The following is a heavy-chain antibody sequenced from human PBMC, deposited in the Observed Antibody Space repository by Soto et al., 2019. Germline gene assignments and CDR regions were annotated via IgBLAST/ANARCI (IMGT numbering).Heavy chain of an antibody. CDR2: IYHSGST. V-gene: IGHV4-4*02. Sequence: SETLSLTCAVSGGSISRSNWWSWVRQPPGEGLEWIGEIYHSGSTNYNPSLKSRVTISVDTSKNQFSLKLSSVTAADTAVYYCAGGPCVGGGDCNCHFWGQGTLVTVSS. D-gene: IGHD2-21*02. J-gene: IGHJ4*02. CDR3: AGGPCVGGGDCNCHF. CDR1: GGSISRSNW.